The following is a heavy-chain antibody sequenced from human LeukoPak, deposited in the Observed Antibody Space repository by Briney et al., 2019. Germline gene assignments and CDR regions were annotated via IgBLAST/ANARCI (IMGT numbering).Heavy chain of an antibody. CDR2: MNAGNGYT. Sequence: GASVKVSCKASGYTFSSHGIYWVRQAPGQGLEWMGWMNAGNGYTKYSQKFQGRVTITRDTSASTAYMELSSLRSEDTAVYYCARARGVGAIGYWGQGTLVTVSS. J-gene: IGHJ4*02. D-gene: IGHD1-26*01. V-gene: IGHV1-3*01. CDR1: GYTFSSHG. CDR3: ARARGVGAIGY.